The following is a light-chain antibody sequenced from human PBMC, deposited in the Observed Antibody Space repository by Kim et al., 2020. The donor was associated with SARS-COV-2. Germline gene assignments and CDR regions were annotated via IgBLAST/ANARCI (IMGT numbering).Light chain of an antibody. CDR2: AAS. CDR3: QQYNNWTPWT. V-gene: IGKV3-15*01. Sequence: EIVVTQSPATLSLSPGERATLSCRASQSVNRNLAWYQQKPGQAPRLLIYAASTRATGIPDRFSGSGSGTEFTLTISSLQSEDFAFYYCQQYNNWTPWTFGQGTKGDSK. CDR1: QSVNRN. J-gene: IGKJ1*01.